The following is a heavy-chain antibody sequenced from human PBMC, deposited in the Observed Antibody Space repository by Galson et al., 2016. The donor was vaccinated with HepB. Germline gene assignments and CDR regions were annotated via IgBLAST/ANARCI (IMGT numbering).Heavy chain of an antibody. CDR1: GFNFKSYT. J-gene: IGHJ4*02. Sequence: SLRLSCAAAGFNFKSYTMHWVRQAPGKGLEWVSSIISGGTYVYYADSVQGRFTISRDDAKNSLFLDMNSLRADDTAVYYCARDDVGAPTLDHWGQGTLVTVSS. V-gene: IGHV3-21*01. CDR3: ARDDVGAPTLDH. D-gene: IGHD1-26*01. CDR2: IISGGTYV.